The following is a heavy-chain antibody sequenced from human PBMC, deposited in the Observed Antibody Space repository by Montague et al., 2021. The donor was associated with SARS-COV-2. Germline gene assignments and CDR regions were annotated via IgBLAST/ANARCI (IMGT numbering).Heavy chain of an antibody. CDR3: ARFAYQLLLIASYYGMGV. CDR2: MSHSGST. J-gene: IGHJ6*02. CDR1: GGSFSGYY. Sequence: SETLSLTCAVYGGSFSGYYWSRIRQPPGKGLEWIGEMSHSGSTNYNPSLNSRVTILIDTSKNQFSLKLSSVTAADTAEYYCARFAYQLLLIASYYGMGVWGQGTTVTVSS. D-gene: IGHD2-2*01. V-gene: IGHV4-34*01.